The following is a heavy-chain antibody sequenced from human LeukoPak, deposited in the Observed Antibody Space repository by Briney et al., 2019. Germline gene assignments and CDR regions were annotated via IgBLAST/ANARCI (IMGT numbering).Heavy chain of an antibody. CDR1: GFTFGDYW. CDR2: IKQDGSEK. D-gene: IGHD3-3*01. V-gene: IGHV3-7*01. J-gene: IGHJ4*02. CDR3: ARDFYDFWNAYIHTALYYFDY. Sequence: PGGSLRLSCAGSGFTFGDYWMSWVRQAPGKGLEWVANIKQDGSEKYYVDSVKGRFTISRDNAKSSLYLQMNSLRAEDTAVYYCARDFYDFWNAYIHTALYYFDYWGQGTLVTVSS.